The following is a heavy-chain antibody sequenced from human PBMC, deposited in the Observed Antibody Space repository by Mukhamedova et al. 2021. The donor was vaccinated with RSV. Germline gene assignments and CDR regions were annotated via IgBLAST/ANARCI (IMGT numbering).Heavy chain of an antibody. V-gene: IGHV1-46*01. CDR2: INSGTGGT. CDR3: ARSGGYGNNWFDP. Sequence: GLEWMGVINSGTGGTAYARKFQGRVILTRETSTSTVHMDLSSLKSEDTAVYYCARSGGYGNNWFDPRGQGTLVTVSS. D-gene: IGHD6-25*01. J-gene: IGHJ5*02.